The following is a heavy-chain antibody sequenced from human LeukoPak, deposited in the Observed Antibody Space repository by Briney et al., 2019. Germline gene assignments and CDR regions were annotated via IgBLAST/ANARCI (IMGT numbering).Heavy chain of an antibody. CDR2: IYYNGKT. CDR3: ARTTVVRGGLDY. D-gene: IGHD4-23*01. J-gene: IGHJ4*02. CDR1: GGSVTYTNYY. Sequence: PSETLSLTCTVSGGSVTYTNYYWGWIRQPPGKGLQWIGVIYYNGKTYYNPSLKSRVTISVDTSKNQFSLKLSSVTAADTAVYYCARTTVVRGGLDYWGQGTLVTVSS. V-gene: IGHV4-39*07.